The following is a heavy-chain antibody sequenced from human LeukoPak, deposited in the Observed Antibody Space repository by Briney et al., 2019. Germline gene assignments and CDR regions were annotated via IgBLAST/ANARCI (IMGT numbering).Heavy chain of an antibody. CDR2: IYYSGST. J-gene: IGHJ3*02. Sequence: SETLSLTCTVSGGSISSSSHYWGWIRQPPGKGLDWIGSIYYSGSTYYNPSLMSRVTISVDTSKNQFSLKLSSVTAADTAMYYCARHPLYYDDSSGYYSGNAFDIWGQGTMVTVSS. D-gene: IGHD3-22*01. CDR3: ARHPLYYDDSSGYYSGNAFDI. V-gene: IGHV4-39*01. CDR1: GGSISSSSHY.